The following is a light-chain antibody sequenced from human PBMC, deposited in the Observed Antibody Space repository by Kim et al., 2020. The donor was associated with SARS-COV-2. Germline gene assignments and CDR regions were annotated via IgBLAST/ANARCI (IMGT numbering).Light chain of an antibody. CDR2: LGS. J-gene: IGKJ5*01. V-gene: IGKV2-28*01. Sequence: DIVMTQSPLSLPVTPGEPASISCRSSQSLLHSNGYNYLDWYLQKPGQSPQLLIYLGSNRASGVPDRFSGSGSGTDFTLKISRVEAEDVGVYYCMQALQTRTFGQGTHWRLN. CDR1: QSLLHSNGYNY. CDR3: MQALQTRT.